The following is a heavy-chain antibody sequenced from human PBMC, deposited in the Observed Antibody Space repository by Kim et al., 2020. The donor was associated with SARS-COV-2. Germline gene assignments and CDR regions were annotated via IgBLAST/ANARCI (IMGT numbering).Heavy chain of an antibody. Sequence: SETLSLTCTVSGGSISSSSYYWGWIRQPPGKGLEWIGSIYYSGSTYYNPSLKSRVTISVDTSKNQFSLKLSSVTAADTAVYYCARQGVLLWFGGLHNWFDPWGQGTLVTVSS. CDR1: GGSISSSSYY. CDR3: ARQGVLLWFGGLHNWFDP. J-gene: IGHJ5*02. V-gene: IGHV4-39*01. CDR2: IYYSGST. D-gene: IGHD3-10*01.